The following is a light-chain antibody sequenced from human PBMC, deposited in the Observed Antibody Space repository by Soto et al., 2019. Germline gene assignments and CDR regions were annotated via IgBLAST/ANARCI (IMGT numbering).Light chain of an antibody. J-gene: IGKJ5*01. V-gene: IGKV3-20*01. CDR1: QSISSSD. CDR2: AAS. CDR3: QQYDSSPGT. Sequence: EIVLTQSPGTLSLSPGERATLSCRASQSISSSDLAWYQHIPGQAPRLLIFAASSRATGIPDRFSGSGSGTDFTLIISRLEPEDAALYYCQQYDSSPGTFGQGTRLEIK.